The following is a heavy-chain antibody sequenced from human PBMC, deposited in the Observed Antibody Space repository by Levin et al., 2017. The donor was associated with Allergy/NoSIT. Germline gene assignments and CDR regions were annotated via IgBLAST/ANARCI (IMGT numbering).Heavy chain of an antibody. J-gene: IGHJ4*02. V-gene: IGHV3-21*01. CDR1: GFSFSGSS. Sequence: GGSLRLYCAASGFSFSGSSMSWVRQAPGKGLEWVSYIDSTSGYKFYADSVKGRFTISRDNAKNLLFLQMNSLRVGDTAVYYCARDTSGFLTLTYFDHWGQGAPVTVSS. D-gene: IGHD2-2*01. CDR3: ARDTSGFLTLTYFDH. CDR2: IDSTSGYK.